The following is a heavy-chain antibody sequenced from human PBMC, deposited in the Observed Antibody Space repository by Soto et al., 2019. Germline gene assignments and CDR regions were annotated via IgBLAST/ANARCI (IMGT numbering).Heavy chain of an antibody. CDR3: ARGDRGGFDL. V-gene: IGHV3-23*01. CDR1: GGSISSYY. D-gene: IGHD3-10*01. Sequence: PSETLSLTCTVSGGSISSYYWSWVRQAPGKGLEWVSTISGNGASTYYADSMKGRFTIFRDNSRNTVYLQMSSLRDEDTAIYYCARGDRGGFDLWGHGTVVTVSS. CDR2: ISGNGAST. J-gene: IGHJ3*01.